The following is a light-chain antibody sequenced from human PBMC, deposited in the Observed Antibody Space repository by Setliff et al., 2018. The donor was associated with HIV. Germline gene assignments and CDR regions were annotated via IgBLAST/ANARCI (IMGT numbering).Light chain of an antibody. Sequence: QSALTQPASVSGSPGQSITMSCTGTSSDVGGYNYVSWYQQHPGKAPKLIIYEVSNRPSGVSNRFSGSKSGNTASLTISGLQAEDEADYYCSSYTSIYAYVFGTGTKV. J-gene: IGLJ1*01. V-gene: IGLV2-14*01. CDR3: SSYTSIYAYV. CDR1: SSDVGGYNY. CDR2: EVS.